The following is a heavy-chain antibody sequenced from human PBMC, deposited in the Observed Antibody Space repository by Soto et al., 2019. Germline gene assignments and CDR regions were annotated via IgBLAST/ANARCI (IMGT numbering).Heavy chain of an antibody. CDR3: ARGTFWGRYYGDY. J-gene: IGHJ4*02. CDR1: GYTFTSFY. V-gene: IGHV1-46*01. Sequence: QVQLVQSGTEVKKPEASVKVSCKTSGYTFTSFYIHWVRQAPGQGLEWVGIINSSGGTTTYAQKFQGSDTMSKDTSTEKVYSELGRLGSEDTAVYYSARGTFWGRYYGDYWRQGTLVTVSS. CDR2: INSSGGTT. D-gene: IGHD3-3*01.